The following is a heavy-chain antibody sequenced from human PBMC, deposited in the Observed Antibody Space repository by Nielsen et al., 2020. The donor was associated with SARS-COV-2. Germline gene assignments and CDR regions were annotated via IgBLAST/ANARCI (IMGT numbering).Heavy chain of an antibody. CDR1: GGSVSSGTYY. V-gene: IGHV4-61*01. CDR3: ARDCSCGLGSSPSYYFDY. Sequence: SETLSLTCTVSGGSVSSGTYYWTWIRQPPGKGLEWIGYIYYSGSTNYNPSLKSRVTISVDTSKNQFSLKLRSVTAADTAVYYCARDCSCGLGSSPSYYFDYWGQGTLVTVSS. J-gene: IGHJ4*02. CDR2: IYYSGST. D-gene: IGHD7-27*01.